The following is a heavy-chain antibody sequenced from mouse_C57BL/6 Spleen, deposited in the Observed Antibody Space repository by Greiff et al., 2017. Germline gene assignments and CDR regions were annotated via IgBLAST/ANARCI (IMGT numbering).Heavy chain of an antibody. V-gene: IGHV5-17*01. Sequence: EVHLVESGGGLVKPGGSLKLSCAASGFTFSDYGMHWVRQAPEKGLEWVAYISSGSSTIYYADTVKGRFTISRDNAKNTLFLQMTSLRSEDTAMYYCATDLTVVATRFAYWGQGTLVTVSA. J-gene: IGHJ3*01. CDR2: ISSGSSTI. D-gene: IGHD1-1*01. CDR1: GFTFSDYG. CDR3: ATDLTVVATRFAY.